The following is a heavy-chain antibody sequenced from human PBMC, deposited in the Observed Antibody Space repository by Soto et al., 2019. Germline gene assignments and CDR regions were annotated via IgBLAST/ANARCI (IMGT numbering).Heavy chain of an antibody. CDR3: AGSYSSSWYSDAFDI. D-gene: IGHD6-13*01. V-gene: IGHV5-51*01. Sequence: GESLKISCKGSGYSFTSYWIGWVRQMPGKGLEWMGIIYPGDSDTRYSPSFQGQVTISADKSISTAYLQWSSLKASDTAMYYCAGSYSSSWYSDAFDIWGQGTMVTVSS. CDR2: IYPGDSDT. J-gene: IGHJ3*02. CDR1: GYSFTSYW.